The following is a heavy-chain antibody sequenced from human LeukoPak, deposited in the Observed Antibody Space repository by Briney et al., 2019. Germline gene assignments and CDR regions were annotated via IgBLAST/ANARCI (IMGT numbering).Heavy chain of an antibody. CDR3: ATETNGRHYDY. CDR1: GLTFSTSG. J-gene: IGHJ4*02. CDR2: ILPTGSHR. V-gene: IGHV3-21*06. Sequence: PGGSLRLSCTASGLTFSTSGFNWVRQAPGKGLEGLSSILPTGSHRYHADSINGRFTISRHNATNFLYLQMNSLRAEDTAVYYCATETNGRHYDYWGQGTLLTVSS. D-gene: IGHD1-14*01.